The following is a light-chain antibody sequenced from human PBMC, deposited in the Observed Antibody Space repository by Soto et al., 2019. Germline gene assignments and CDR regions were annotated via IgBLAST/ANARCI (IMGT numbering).Light chain of an antibody. Sequence: DIQMTQSPSSLSASVGDRVTITCQASQDITNYLNWYQQKPGKAPKLLIYDASNLETGVPSRFSVSGSGPDFTFTISSLQPEDIATDYCQQYDNLPITFGQGTRLESK. J-gene: IGKJ5*01. CDR3: QQYDNLPIT. CDR1: QDITNY. V-gene: IGKV1-33*01. CDR2: DAS.